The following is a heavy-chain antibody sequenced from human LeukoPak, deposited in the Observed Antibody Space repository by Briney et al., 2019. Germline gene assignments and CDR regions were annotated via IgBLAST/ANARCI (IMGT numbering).Heavy chain of an antibody. J-gene: IGHJ5*02. CDR3: ARQGSYYEYSWFDP. CDR2: IYPGDSDT. CDR1: GYSFTSYW. D-gene: IGHD1-26*01. Sequence: AGESLKISCKGSGYSFTSYWIGWVRQMPGKGLEWMGIIYPGDSDTRYSPSFQGQATISAVKSISTAYLQWSSLRASDTAMYYCARQGSYYEYSWFDPWGQGTLVTVSS. V-gene: IGHV5-51*01.